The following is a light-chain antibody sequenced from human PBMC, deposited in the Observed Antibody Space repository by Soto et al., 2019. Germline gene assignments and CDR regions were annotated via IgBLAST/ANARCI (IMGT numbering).Light chain of an antibody. CDR2: GAS. Sequence: EIVWAQSAGTLSLSPGQRASLSCRASQSVRGSNLAWYQQKPGQAPWLLIYGASNRAAGIPDRLSGSGSGTDFTLTISRLASEDFALYFCQQYASSPKTFGQVTKVDIK. CDR1: QSVRGSN. V-gene: IGKV3-20*01. J-gene: IGKJ1*01. CDR3: QQYASSPKT.